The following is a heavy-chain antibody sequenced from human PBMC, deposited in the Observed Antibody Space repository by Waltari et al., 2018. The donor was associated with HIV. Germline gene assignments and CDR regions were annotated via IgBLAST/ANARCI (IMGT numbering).Heavy chain of an antibody. V-gene: IGHV3-33*01. CDR3: ARDSPAFSRGTEELDY. J-gene: IGHJ4*02. CDR1: GFTCGSYS. CDR2: IGHDANKQ. D-gene: IGHD2-2*01. Sequence: QVQLVESGGGVVQPGESLSLYCAASGFTCGSYSLSRFRQARGKGLEWVAVIGHDANKQNYADSVQGRFTISRDNSKNTLYLQMNSLRAEDTALYYCARDSPAFSRGTEELDYWGQGTLVTVSS.